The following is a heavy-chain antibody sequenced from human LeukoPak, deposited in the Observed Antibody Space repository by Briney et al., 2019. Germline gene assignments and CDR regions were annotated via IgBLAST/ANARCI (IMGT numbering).Heavy chain of an antibody. V-gene: IGHV4-59*08. CDR3: ARQISGSKDY. CDR1: GVSISGYY. CDR2: IFYRESFSYGGTT. D-gene: IGHD3-10*01. J-gene: IGHJ4*02. Sequence: SETLSLTCTVSGVSISGYYRIWIRQSPGRGLEYIGSIFYRESFSYGGTTFYNPSLQSRVTISVDTSKNAFSLRLTSVTAADTAVYFCARQISGSKDYWGQGTLVTVSS.